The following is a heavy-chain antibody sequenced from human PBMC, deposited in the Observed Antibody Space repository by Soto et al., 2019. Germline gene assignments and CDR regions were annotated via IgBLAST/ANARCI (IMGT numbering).Heavy chain of an antibody. CDR2: ISGSGGST. CDR1: GFTFSSYA. CDR3: AKGLTGIHGGWFDP. V-gene: IGHV3-23*01. D-gene: IGHD1-20*01. Sequence: GGSLRLSCAASGFTFSSYAMSWVRQAPGNGLEWVSAISGSGGSTYYADSVKGRFTISRDNSKNTLYLQMNSLRAEDTAVYYCAKGLTGIHGGWFDPWGQGTLVTVSS. J-gene: IGHJ5*02.